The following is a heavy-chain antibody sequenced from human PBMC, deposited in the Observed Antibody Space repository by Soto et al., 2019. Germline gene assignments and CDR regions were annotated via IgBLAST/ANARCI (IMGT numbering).Heavy chain of an antibody. CDR3: EREKYYDFGPLVSV. Sequence: SETLSLTCTVSGGSISSYYWSWIRQPPGKGLEWIGYIYYSGSTNYNPSLKSRVTISVDTSKNQFSLKLSSVTAADTAVYYCEREKYYDFGPLVSVWGQGTTVTVS. D-gene: IGHD3-3*01. CDR1: GGSISSYY. J-gene: IGHJ6*02. V-gene: IGHV4-59*01. CDR2: IYYSGST.